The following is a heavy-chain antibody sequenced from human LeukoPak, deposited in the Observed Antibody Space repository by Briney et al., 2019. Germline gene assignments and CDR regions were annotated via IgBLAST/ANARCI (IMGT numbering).Heavy chain of an antibody. CDR1: GFTFSSYW. D-gene: IGHD5-24*01. J-gene: IGHJ4*01. Sequence: GGSLRLSCVASGFTFSSYWMSWVRQAPGKGLVWVAHINTHGNTANYADSVKGRFTISRDNAKSTLYLQMNSLRAEDTAIYYCVRDNAYTFDYWGHGTLVTVSS. CDR2: INTHGNTA. V-gene: IGHV3-74*01. CDR3: VRDNAYTFDY.